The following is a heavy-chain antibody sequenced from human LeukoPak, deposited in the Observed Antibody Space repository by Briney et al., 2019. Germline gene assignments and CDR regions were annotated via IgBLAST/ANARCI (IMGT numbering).Heavy chain of an antibody. D-gene: IGHD5-12*01. Sequence: GGSLRLSCEASGFMFSSYVMSWVRQAPGKGQEWVSLISGSGGTTYYADSVKGRFTISRDNSKNTLYLRMNNLRAEDTAIYYCAKEYSDYVYTNLDYWGQGTLVTVSS. J-gene: IGHJ4*02. CDR3: AKEYSDYVYTNLDY. V-gene: IGHV3-23*01. CDR2: ISGSGGTT. CDR1: GFMFSSYV.